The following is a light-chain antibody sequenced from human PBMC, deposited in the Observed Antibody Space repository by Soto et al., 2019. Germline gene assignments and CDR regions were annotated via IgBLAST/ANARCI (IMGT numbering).Light chain of an antibody. CDR2: AAS. CDR1: QVIGTW. V-gene: IGKV1-12*01. CDR3: QQAFSLPLT. Sequence: DIQMTQSPSSVSASVGDRVTITCRASQVIGTWLAWFQQRPGKAPKLLISAASSLRSGVPTRFSGSGSGTDFSLTISSLQPEDFATYYCQQAFSLPLTFGGGTKVDIK. J-gene: IGKJ4*01.